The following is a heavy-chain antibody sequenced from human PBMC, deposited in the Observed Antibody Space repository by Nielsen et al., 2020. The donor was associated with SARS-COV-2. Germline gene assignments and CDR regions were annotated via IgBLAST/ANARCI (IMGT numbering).Heavy chain of an antibody. D-gene: IGHD2-15*01. J-gene: IGHJ5*02. Sequence: WIRQPPGKGLEWIGCIYYSGSTNYNPSLKSRVTISVDTSKNQFSLKLSSVTAADTAVYYCAREGSPRPYIVVVVAARGWFDPWGQGTLVTVSS. CDR3: AREGSPRPYIVVVVAARGWFDP. CDR2: IYYSGST. V-gene: IGHV4-59*01.